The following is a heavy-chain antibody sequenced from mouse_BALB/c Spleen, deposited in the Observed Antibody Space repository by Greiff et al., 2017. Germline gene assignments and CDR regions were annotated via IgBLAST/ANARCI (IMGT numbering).Heavy chain of an antibody. CDR3: ARSVTTASWFAY. D-gene: IGHD1-2*01. CDR1: GYTFTDYA. J-gene: IGHJ3*01. V-gene: IGHV1S137*01. Sequence: QVQLQQSGAELVRPGVSVKISCKGSGYTFTDYAMHWVKQSHAKSLEWIGVISTYYGDASYNQKFKGKATMTVDKSSSTAYMELARLTSEDSAIYYCARSVTTASWFAYWGQGTLVTVSA. CDR2: ISTYYGDA.